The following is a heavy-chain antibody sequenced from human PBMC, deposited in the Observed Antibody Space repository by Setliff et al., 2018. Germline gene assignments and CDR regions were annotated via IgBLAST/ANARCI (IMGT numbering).Heavy chain of an antibody. D-gene: IGHD3-22*01. J-gene: IGHJ4*02. Sequence: ASVTVSCKASGYTFTNFGITWVRQAPGQGLEWMGWININNFNTKYAQKLQDRVTMTTDXXXSTXYXXXXXXXXXDTAMYYCARINFYDSTAYYYAPHYWGQGTLVTVSS. CDR2: ININNFNT. CDR3: ARINFYDSTAYYYAPHY. V-gene: IGHV1-18*01. CDR1: GYTFTNFG.